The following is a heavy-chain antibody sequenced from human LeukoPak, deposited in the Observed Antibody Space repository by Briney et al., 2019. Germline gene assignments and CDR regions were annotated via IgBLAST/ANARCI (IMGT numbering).Heavy chain of an antibody. D-gene: IGHD2-15*01. V-gene: IGHV3-48*03. CDR3: ARGYCSGGSCYNGFDP. CDR2: ISSSGSTI. Sequence: GGSLRLSCAASGFTFSSYEMNWVRQAPGKGLEWVSYISSSGSTIYYADSVKGRFTISRDNAKNSLYLQMNSLRAEDTAVYYCARGYCSGGSCYNGFDPWGQGTLVTVSS. CDR1: GFTFSSYE. J-gene: IGHJ5*02.